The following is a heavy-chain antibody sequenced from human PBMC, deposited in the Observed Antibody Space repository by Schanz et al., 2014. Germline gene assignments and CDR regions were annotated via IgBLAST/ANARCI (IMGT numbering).Heavy chain of an antibody. D-gene: IGHD3-16*01. CDR3: ARHGGIPYYPMDV. CDR2: ISYSGST. Sequence: QVQLQESGPGLVKPSQTLSLTCTVSGASISSGGYYWDWIRLLPGKGLEWIGYISYSGSTSFNPSLKSRLTMSVDTSKNQFSLSLSSLTAADTAVYYCARHGGIPYYPMDVWGQGTTVTVSS. J-gene: IGHJ6*02. V-gene: IGHV4-31*03. CDR1: GASISSGGYY.